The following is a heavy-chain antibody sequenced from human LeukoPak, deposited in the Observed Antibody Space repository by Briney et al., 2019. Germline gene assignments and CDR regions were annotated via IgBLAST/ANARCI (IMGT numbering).Heavy chain of an antibody. J-gene: IGHJ5*02. CDR2: IKSKTDGGTT. D-gene: IGHD3-10*01. CDR3: TTDPITMVRGADPNNWFDP. Sequence: GGSLRLSCAASGFTFSNAWMSWVRQAPGKGLEWVGRIKSKTDGGTTDYAAPVKGRFTISRDDSKDTLYLQMNSLKTEDTAVYYCTTDPITMVRGADPNNWFDPWGQGTLVTVSS. V-gene: IGHV3-15*01. CDR1: GFTFSNAW.